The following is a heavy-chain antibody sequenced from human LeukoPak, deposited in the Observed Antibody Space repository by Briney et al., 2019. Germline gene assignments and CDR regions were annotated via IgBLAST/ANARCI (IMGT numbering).Heavy chain of an antibody. Sequence: SETLSLTCTVSGGSISSGSYYWSWIRQPAGKGLEWIGRIYTSGSTNYNPSLKSRVTISVDTSKTQFSLKLSSVTAADTAVYYCARDALDVYSGSYYRLDYWGQGTLVTVSS. V-gene: IGHV4-61*02. D-gene: IGHD1-26*01. CDR1: GGSISSGSYY. CDR3: ARDALDVYSGSYYRLDY. CDR2: IYTSGST. J-gene: IGHJ4*02.